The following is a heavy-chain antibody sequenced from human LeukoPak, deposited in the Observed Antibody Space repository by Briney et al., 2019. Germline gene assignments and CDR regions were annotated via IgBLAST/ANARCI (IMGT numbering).Heavy chain of an antibody. D-gene: IGHD6-13*01. CDR1: GFIFSSHW. J-gene: IGHJ4*02. CDR2: IKEDGSVK. Sequence: GGSLRLSCTASGFIFSSHWMTWVRQSPGKGLEWVANIKEDGSVKYYVDSVKGRFTISRDNTKNALYLQMNSLRADDTAVYYCARGGRGLAAAFDYWGQGTLVTVSS. CDR3: ARGGRGLAAAFDY. V-gene: IGHV3-7*03.